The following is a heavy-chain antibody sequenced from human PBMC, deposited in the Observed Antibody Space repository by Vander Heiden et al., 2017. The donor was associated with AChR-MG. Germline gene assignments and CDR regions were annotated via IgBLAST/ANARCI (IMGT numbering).Heavy chain of an antibody. CDR2: ISGGGGGT. V-gene: IGHV3-23*01. CDR3: AKLGSYSRSYFDY. D-gene: IGHD3-10*01. CDR1: GFTFSSYG. Sequence: EVQVLESGGGLVQPGGSLRLSCAASGFTFSSYGMSWVRQAPGQGLEWVSGISGGGGGTYYAASVKGRFTISRDNSKNTLFLQMNSLRDEDTAEYYCAKLGSYSRSYFDYWGQGTLVTVSS. J-gene: IGHJ4*02.